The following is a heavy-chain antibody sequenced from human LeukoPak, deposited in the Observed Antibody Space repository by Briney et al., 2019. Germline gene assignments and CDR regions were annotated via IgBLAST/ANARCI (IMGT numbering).Heavy chain of an antibody. V-gene: IGHV4-61*01. CDR2: KDYSGST. CDR3: ARGRSYGFDFDS. D-gene: IGHD5-18*01. CDR1: GVSINTCCYY. Sequence: SETLSLTCAVSGVSINTCCYYWTWIRQPPGKGLEWIGYKDYSGSTRYNSSLRSRLTISLDSSKNQFSLRLTSVTAADTAVYYCARGRSYGFDFDSWGPGTLVIVSS. J-gene: IGHJ4*02.